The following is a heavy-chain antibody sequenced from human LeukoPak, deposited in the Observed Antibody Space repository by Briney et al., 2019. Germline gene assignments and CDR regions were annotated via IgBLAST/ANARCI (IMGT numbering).Heavy chain of an antibody. D-gene: IGHD3-22*01. Sequence: AETLSLTCTVSGYSISSGYYWGWIRQPPGKGLEWIGRIYHSGSTFYNPSLKSRVTISVDTSKNQFSLKLSSVTAADTAVYYCAREGPSTMIVVVRSFDYWGQGTLVTVSS. V-gene: IGHV4-38-2*02. CDR1: GYSISSGYY. J-gene: IGHJ4*02. CDR2: IYHSGST. CDR3: AREGPSTMIVVVRSFDY.